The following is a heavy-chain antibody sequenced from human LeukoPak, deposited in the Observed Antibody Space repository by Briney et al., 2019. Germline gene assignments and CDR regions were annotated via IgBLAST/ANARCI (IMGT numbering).Heavy chain of an antibody. CDR3: ARCDYVWGSPSPYYFDY. CDR1: GYTFTSYG. J-gene: IGHJ4*02. Sequence: ASVKVSCKASGYTFTSYGISWVRQAPGQGLEWMGWISAYNGNTNYAQKLQGRVTMTTDTSTSTAYMELRSLRSDDTAVYYCARCDYVWGSPSPYYFDYWGQGTLVTVSS. V-gene: IGHV1-18*01. CDR2: ISAYNGNT. D-gene: IGHD3-16*01.